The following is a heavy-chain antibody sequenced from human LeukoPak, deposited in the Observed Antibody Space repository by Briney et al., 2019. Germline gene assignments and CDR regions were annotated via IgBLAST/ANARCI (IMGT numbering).Heavy chain of an antibody. Sequence: GGSLRLSCVASGFTFDYYGMAWVRQAPGKGLEWVSGIDWSGGSTGYADSVKGRFTISRDNAKNSLFLQMNSLRAEDTALYHCASSCSSTRCYGRDVWGKGTTVTVSS. V-gene: IGHV3-20*01. J-gene: IGHJ6*04. CDR3: ASSCSSTRCYGRDV. D-gene: IGHD2-2*01. CDR1: GFTFDYYG. CDR2: IDWSGGST.